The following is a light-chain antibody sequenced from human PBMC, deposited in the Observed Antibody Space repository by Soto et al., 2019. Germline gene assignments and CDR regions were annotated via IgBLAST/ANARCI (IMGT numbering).Light chain of an antibody. V-gene: IGKV3-20*01. Sequence: EIVLTQSPDTLSLSAAERCTLSCRASQTVIRNYLAWHQQKPGQTPRLLVYGASSRATGIPDRFSGSGSGTDFTLTISRLEPEDFAMYYCQQYGNSPITFGQGTRLEIK. CDR1: QTVIRNY. CDR3: QQYGNSPIT. J-gene: IGKJ5*01. CDR2: GAS.